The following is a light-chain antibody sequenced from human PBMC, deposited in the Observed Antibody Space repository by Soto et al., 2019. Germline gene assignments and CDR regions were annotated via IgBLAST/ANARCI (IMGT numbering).Light chain of an antibody. CDR2: DVN. CDR3: TSWTTSTTMI. V-gene: IGLV2-14*03. J-gene: IGLJ2*01. Sequence: QSALTQPASVSGSPGQSITISCTGTSSDIGAYNFVSWYQQHPGKAPKLMLYDVNIRPSGVSNRFSGSESGSTASLTISGLQAEDEADYYCTSWTTSTTMIFGGGTKLTVL. CDR1: SSDIGAYNF.